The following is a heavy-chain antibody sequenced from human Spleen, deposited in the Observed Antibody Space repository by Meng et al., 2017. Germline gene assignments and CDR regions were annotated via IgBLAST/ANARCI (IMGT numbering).Heavy chain of an antibody. CDR2: INTNTGIP. D-gene: IGHD1-1*01. J-gene: IGHJ3*02. CDR3: AREHGLDGHNSQEAFDI. CDR1: GYTFTHYA. V-gene: IGHV7-4-1*02. Sequence: ASVKVSCKASGYTFTHYALNWVRQAPGQGLEWMGWINTNTGIPTSARGFTGRFVFSLDTSINTAYLQISRLEADDTAIYYCAREHGLDGHNSQEAFDIWGQGTMVTVSS.